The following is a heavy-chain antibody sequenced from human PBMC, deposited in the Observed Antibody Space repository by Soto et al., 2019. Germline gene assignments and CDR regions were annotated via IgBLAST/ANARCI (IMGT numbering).Heavy chain of an antibody. CDR1: GFNFNIHA. CDR2: MSPGGNSQ. Sequence: GGSLRLSCAAPGFNFNIHALHWIRQAPGEGLEWVAVMSPGGNSQYYADSVKGRFTISRDTSKSTLYLQMTSLRPEDTAVYYCASGAAFYYDTSRYWGQGTLVTVSS. CDR3: ASGAAFYYDTSRY. D-gene: IGHD3-22*01. J-gene: IGHJ4*02. V-gene: IGHV3-30-3*01.